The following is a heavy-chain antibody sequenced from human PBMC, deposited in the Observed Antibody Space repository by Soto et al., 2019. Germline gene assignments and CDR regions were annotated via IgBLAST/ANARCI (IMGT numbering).Heavy chain of an antibody. Sequence: QVQLQQWGAGRLKPSETLSLTCAVYGDSFSGFYWGWIRQIPGRGLEWIGEVHLTGKTNYNPSLKSRVTISMETSKNQFSLILNSLPAADTAVYCCSRAHLGRTVTKIQGMFDFWGQGTLVTVTS. J-gene: IGHJ4*02. CDR2: VHLTGKT. V-gene: IGHV4-34*01. D-gene: IGHD4-17*01. CDR3: SRAHLGRTVTKIQGMFDF. CDR1: GDSFSGFY.